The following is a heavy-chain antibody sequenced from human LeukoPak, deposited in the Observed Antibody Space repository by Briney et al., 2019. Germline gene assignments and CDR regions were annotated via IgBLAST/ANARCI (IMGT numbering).Heavy chain of an antibody. V-gene: IGHV5-51*01. CDR3: ARHTRGVDTAMVHDVIDI. D-gene: IGHD5-18*01. CDR2: IYPGDSDI. J-gene: IGHJ3*02. CDR1: GYRFTDYW. Sequence: GESLKISCKGSGYRFTDYWIGWVRQMPGKGLEWMGIIYPGDSDIRYSPSFQGQVTISADKSIRTAYLQWSSLKASDTAMYYCARHTRGVDTAMVHDVIDIWGQGTKVTVSS.